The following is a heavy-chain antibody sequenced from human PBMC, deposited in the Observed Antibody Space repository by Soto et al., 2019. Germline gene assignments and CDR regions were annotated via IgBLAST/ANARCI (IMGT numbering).Heavy chain of an antibody. CDR2: INHSGST. J-gene: IGHJ5*02. Sequence: SSETLSLTCAVYGGSFSGYYWSWIRQPPGKGLEWIGEINHSGSTNYNPSLKSRVTISVDTSKNQFSLKLSSVTAADTAVYYCARRYCTNGVCYFRESRGRDRTNWFDPWGQGTLVTISS. CDR1: GGSFSGYY. CDR3: ARRYCTNGVCYFRESRGRDRTNWFDP. D-gene: IGHD2-8*01. V-gene: IGHV4-34*01.